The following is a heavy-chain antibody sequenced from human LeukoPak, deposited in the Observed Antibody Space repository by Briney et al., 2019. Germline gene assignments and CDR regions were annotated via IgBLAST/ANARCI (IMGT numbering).Heavy chain of an antibody. J-gene: IGHJ3*02. V-gene: IGHV1-69*04. CDR2: IIPILGIA. CDR1: GGTFSSYA. Sequence: SVKVSCKASGGTFSSYAISWVRQAPGQGLEWMGRIIPILGIANYAQKFQGRVTITADKSTSTAYMELSSLRSEDTAVYYCAGAGPNDAFDIWGQGTMVTVSS. CDR3: AGAGPNDAFDI. D-gene: IGHD6-19*01.